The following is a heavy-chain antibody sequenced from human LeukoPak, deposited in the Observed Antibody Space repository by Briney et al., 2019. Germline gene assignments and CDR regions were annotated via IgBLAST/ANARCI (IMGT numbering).Heavy chain of an antibody. V-gene: IGHV4-39*07. CDR3: ARDRGFEPYYFDY. CDR1: GGSISSSSYY. CDR2: IYYGGST. J-gene: IGHJ4*02. Sequence: SETLSLTCTVSGGSISSSSYYWGWIRQPPGKGLEWIGTIYYGGSTYYNPSLKSRVTILLDRSKNQFSLKLRSVTDADTAVYYCARDRGFEPYYFDYWGQGTLVTVSS. D-gene: IGHD3-10*01.